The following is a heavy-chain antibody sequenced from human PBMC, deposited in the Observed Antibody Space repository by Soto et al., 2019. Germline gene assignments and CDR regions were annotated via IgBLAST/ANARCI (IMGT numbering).Heavy chain of an antibody. CDR1: SVSISSSNW. V-gene: IGHV4-4*02. J-gene: IGHJ4*02. Sequence: QVQLQESGPGLVKPSGTLSLTCAVSSVSISSSNWWSWVRQPPGKGLEWSGEIYHGGSTNYNPSLRSRVTISVDKSKNQFSLKLSSVTAADTAVYYCAGCRIAAAGTFDYWGQGTLVTVSS. D-gene: IGHD6-13*01. CDR3: AGCRIAAAGTFDY. CDR2: IYHGGST.